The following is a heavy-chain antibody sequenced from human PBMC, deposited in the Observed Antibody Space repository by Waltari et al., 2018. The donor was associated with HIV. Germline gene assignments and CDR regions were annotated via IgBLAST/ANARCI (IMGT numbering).Heavy chain of an antibody. V-gene: IGHV1-3*01. Sequence: QVQLVQSGAEVKKPGASVQVSCKASGNTFTRYAMHWVRQAPGQRLEWMGWINAGNGNTKYSQKFQGRVTLTRDTSASTAYMELSSLRSEDTAVYYCARDLAAVAGHDYWGQGTLVTVSS. D-gene: IGHD6-19*01. CDR3: ARDLAAVAGHDY. CDR2: INAGNGNT. J-gene: IGHJ4*02. CDR1: GNTFTRYA.